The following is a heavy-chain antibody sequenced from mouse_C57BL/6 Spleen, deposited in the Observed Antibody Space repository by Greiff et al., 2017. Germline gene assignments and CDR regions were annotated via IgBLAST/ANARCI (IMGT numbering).Heavy chain of an antibody. CDR2: ISGGGGNT. CDR3: ARHAGNAMDY. Sequence: EVKLEESGGGLVKPGGSLKLSCAASGFTFSSYTMSWVRQTPEKRLEWVATISGGGGNTYYPDSVKGRFTISRDNAKNTLYLQMSSLRSEDTALYYCARHAGNAMDYWGQGTSVTVSS. D-gene: IGHD4-1*01. V-gene: IGHV5-9*01. J-gene: IGHJ4*01. CDR1: GFTFSSYT.